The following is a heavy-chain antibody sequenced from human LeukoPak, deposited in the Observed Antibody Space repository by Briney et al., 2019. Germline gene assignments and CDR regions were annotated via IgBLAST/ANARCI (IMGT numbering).Heavy chain of an antibody. J-gene: IGHJ4*02. CDR2: IKQDGSEK. V-gene: IGHV3-7*01. CDR3: ARGVYCSGGSCYSAPDY. D-gene: IGHD2-15*01. Sequence: GGSLRLSCAASGFTFRSYAMHWVRQAPGKGLEWVANIKQDGSEKYYVDSVKGRFTISRDNAKNSLYLQMNSLRAEDTAVYYCARGVYCSGGSCYSAPDYWGQGTLVTVSS. CDR1: GFTFRSYA.